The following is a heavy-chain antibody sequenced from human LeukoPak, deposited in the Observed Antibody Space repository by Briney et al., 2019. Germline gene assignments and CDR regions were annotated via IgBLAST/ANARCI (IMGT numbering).Heavy chain of an antibody. CDR3: ARDPESNWGWDLDY. D-gene: IGHD7-27*01. Sequence: PGGSLRLSCAASGFTVSSYSVNWVRQVPGKGLEWVSHISSSGSMIWYGESVKGRFTISRDSAKNSLHLQMNSLRAEDTAVYYCARDPESNWGWDLDYWGQGTLVTVSS. CDR1: GFTVSSYS. CDR2: ISSSGSMI. J-gene: IGHJ4*02. V-gene: IGHV3-48*01.